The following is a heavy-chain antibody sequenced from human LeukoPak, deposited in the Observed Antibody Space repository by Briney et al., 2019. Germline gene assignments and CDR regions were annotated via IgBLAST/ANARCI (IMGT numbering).Heavy chain of an antibody. CDR2: IYHSGST. Sequence: SETLSLTCAVSGYSISSGYYWGWIRQPPGKGLEWIGSIYHSGSTYYNPSLKSRVTISVDTSKNQFSLKLSSVPAADTAVYYCARRGSGYFFDYWGQGTLVTVSS. V-gene: IGHV4-38-2*01. CDR1: GYSISSGYY. CDR3: ARRGSGYFFDY. J-gene: IGHJ4*02. D-gene: IGHD3-22*01.